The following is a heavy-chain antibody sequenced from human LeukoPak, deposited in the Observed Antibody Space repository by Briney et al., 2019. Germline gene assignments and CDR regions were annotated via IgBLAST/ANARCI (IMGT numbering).Heavy chain of an antibody. V-gene: IGHV4-34*01. D-gene: IGHD3-10*01. Sequence: PSETLSLTCAVYGGSFSGYYWSWIRQPPGKGLEWIGEIDLSGSTNYNPSLKSRVTMSVDTSKNQFSLKVRSVTAADTAVYYCARGYGSGSYYVFWGQGTLVTVSS. CDR3: ARGYGSGSYYVF. J-gene: IGHJ4*02. CDR2: IDLSGST. CDR1: GGSFSGYY.